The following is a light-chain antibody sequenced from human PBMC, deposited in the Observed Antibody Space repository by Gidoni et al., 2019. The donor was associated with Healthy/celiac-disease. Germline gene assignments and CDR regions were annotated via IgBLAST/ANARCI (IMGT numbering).Light chain of an antibody. CDR1: QSISSY. J-gene: IGKJ1*01. CDR2: AAS. V-gene: IGKV1-39*01. CDR3: QQGYSTP. Sequence: DIQMTQSPSSLSASVGDRVTITCRASQSISSYLNWYQQKPGKAPKLLIYAASSLQSGVPSRFSGSGSGTDFTLTISSLQPEDFATYYCQQGYSTPLGQGTKVEIK.